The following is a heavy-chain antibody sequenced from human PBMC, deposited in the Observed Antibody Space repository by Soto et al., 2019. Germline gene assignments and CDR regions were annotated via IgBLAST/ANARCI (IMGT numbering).Heavy chain of an antibody. CDR3: ARGCDRWGYQHDY. J-gene: IGHJ4*02. CDR1: GFTFSSYW. V-gene: IGHV3-74*01. D-gene: IGHD5-18*01. CDR2: TNSDGSST. Sequence: EVQLVESGGGLVQPGGSLRLFCAASGFTFSSYWMHWVRDAPGKGLVWVSRTNSDGSSTSYADSVTGRFTISRDNAKDRRYRQMISLRAKGTDVDYCARGCDRWGYQHDYWGQGTLVTVSS.